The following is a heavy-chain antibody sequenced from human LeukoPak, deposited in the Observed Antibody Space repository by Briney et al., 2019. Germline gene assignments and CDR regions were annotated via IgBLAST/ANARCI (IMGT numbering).Heavy chain of an antibody. V-gene: IGHV3-43*01. CDR3: ARVGYTGTWYSSPPFDY. CDR1: GFTFDDYT. D-gene: IGHD6-13*01. J-gene: IGHJ4*02. Sequence: GGSLRLSCAASGFTFDDYTMHWVRQAPGKGLEWVSLVSWDGGSTYYADSVKGRFTISRDNSKNTLYLQINSLRAEDTAVYYCARVGYTGTWYSSPPFDYWGQGTLVTVSS. CDR2: VSWDGGST.